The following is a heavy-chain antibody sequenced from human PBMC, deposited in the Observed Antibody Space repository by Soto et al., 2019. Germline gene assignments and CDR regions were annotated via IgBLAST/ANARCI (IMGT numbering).Heavy chain of an antibody. CDR2: IIPIFGTA. CDR3: ARDPGGAAAGTPFFWFDP. CDR1: GGTFSSYA. V-gene: IGHV1-69*13. Sequence: SVKVSCKASGGTFSSYAISWVRQAPGQGLEWMGGIIPIFGTANYAQKFQGRVTITADESTSTAYRELSSLRSEDTAVYYCARDPGGAAAGTPFFWFDPWGQGTLVTVSS. D-gene: IGHD6-13*01. J-gene: IGHJ5*02.